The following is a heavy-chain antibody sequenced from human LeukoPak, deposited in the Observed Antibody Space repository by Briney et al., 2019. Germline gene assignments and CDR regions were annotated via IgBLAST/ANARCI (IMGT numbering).Heavy chain of an antibody. V-gene: IGHV3-30-3*01. CDR2: ISYDGSNK. J-gene: IGHJ4*02. CDR1: GFTYSSYW. D-gene: IGHD4-17*01. Sequence: GGSLRLSCVASGFTYSSYWMSWVRQAPGKGLEWVAVISYDGSNKYYADSVKGRFTISRDNSKNTLYLQMNSLRAEDTAVYYCAREVVDYGDPGPFDYWGQGTLVTVSS. CDR3: AREVVDYGDPGPFDY.